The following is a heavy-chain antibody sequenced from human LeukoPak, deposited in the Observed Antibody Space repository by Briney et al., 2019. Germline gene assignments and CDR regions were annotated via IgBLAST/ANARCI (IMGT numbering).Heavy chain of an antibody. CDR1: GYTFTGYW. J-gene: IGHJ4*02. D-gene: IGHD2-15*01. CDR2: ISPSGGST. CDR3: AREGYCSGGMCPVGY. Sequence: ASVKVSCKAFGYTFTGYWMHWVRQAPGQGPEWMGVISPSGGSTIYAQKFKGRVTLTRDMSTSTDYLELSSLRSEDTAVYYCAREGYCSGGMCPVGYWGQGTLVTVSS. V-gene: IGHV1-46*01.